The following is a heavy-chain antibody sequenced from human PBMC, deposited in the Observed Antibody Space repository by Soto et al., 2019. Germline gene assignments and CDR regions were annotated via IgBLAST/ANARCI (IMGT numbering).Heavy chain of an antibody. D-gene: IGHD4-4*01. CDR2: LYNTGST. CDR1: GASISRYY. V-gene: IGHV4-59*01. CDR3: VREAGSNYYYFYALDV. J-gene: IGHJ6*02. Sequence: PSETLSLTCTVSGASISRYYWSWIRQSPGKGLEWIGYLYNTGSTIYNPSLKSRVTISVDTSKNQFSLKMNSVTASDTAVYYCVREAGSNYYYFYALDVWGQGTTVTVS.